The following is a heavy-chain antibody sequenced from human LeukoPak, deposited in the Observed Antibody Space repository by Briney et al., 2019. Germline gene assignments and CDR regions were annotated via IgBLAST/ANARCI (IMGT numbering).Heavy chain of an antibody. CDR3: AREYGGFWSGYYTYYYYYYMDV. CDR2: IYTSGST. CDR1: GCSISSYY. V-gene: IGHV4-4*07. D-gene: IGHD3-3*01. Sequence: SETLSLTCTVSGCSISSYYWSWIRQPAGKGLEWIGRIYTSGSTNYNPSLKSRVTMSVDTSKNQFSLKLSSVTAADTAVYYCAREYGGFWSGYYTYYYYYYMDVWGKGTTVTVSS. J-gene: IGHJ6*03.